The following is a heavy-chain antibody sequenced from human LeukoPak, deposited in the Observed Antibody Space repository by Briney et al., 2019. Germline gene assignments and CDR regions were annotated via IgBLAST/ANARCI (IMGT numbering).Heavy chain of an antibody. CDR3: AKSPLRFLEWLRDYYYYGMDV. J-gene: IGHJ6*02. CDR2: ISYDGSNK. V-gene: IGHV3-30*18. D-gene: IGHD3-3*01. Sequence: GGSLRLSCAASGFTFSSYGMHWVRQAPGKGLEWVAVISYDGSNKYYADSVKGRFTISRDNSKNTLYLQMNSLRAEDTAVYYCAKSPLRFLEWLRDYYYYGMDVWGQGTTVTVSS. CDR1: GFTFSSYG.